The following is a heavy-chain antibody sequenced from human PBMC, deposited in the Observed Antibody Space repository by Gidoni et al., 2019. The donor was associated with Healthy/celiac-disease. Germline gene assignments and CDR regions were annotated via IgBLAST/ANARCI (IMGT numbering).Heavy chain of an antibody. CDR1: GGSISSSSYY. CDR2: IYYSGST. J-gene: IGHJ5*02. V-gene: IGHV4-39*01. Sequence: QLQLQESGPGLVKPSETLSLTCTVSGGSISSSSYYWGWIRQPPGKGLEWIGSIYYSGSTYYNPSLKSRVTISVDTSKNQFSLKLSSVTAADTAVYYCARRPGSSGWYAGWFDPWGQGTLVTVSS. D-gene: IGHD6-19*01. CDR3: ARRPGSSGWYAGWFDP.